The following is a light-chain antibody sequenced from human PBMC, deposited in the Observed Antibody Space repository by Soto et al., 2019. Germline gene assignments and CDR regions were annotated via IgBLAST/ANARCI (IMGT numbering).Light chain of an antibody. J-gene: IGLJ1*01. CDR1: SSDVGSDKL. Sequence: QSALTQPASVSGSPGQSITISCTGNSSDVGSDKLFSWYHQHLGKAPKLMIYEVSKRPSGVSNRFSGSKSGNTATLTISGLQAGDEADYYCCSYAGSSTLEVFGTGTKLTVL. CDR3: CSYAGSSTLEV. CDR2: EVS. V-gene: IGLV2-23*02.